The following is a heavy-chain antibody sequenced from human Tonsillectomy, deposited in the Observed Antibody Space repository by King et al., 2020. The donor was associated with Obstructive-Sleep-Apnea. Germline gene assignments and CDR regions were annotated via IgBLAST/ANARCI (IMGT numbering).Heavy chain of an antibody. CDR2: INHSGST. CDR3: ARGKYDYVWGSYRPFDY. J-gene: IGHJ4*02. V-gene: IGHV4-34*01. D-gene: IGHD3-16*02. Sequence: VQLQQWGAGLLKPSETLSLTSAVYGGSFSGYYWSWIRQPPGKGLEWIGEINHSGSTNYNPSLKSRVTISVDTSKNQFSLKLSSVTAADTAVYYCARGKYDYVWGSYRPFDYWGQGTLVTVSS. CDR1: GGSFSGYY.